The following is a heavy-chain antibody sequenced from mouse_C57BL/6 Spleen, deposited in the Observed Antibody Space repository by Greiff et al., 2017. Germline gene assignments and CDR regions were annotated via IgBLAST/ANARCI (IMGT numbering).Heavy chain of an antibody. CDR2: IDPETGGT. Sequence: VQLVESGAELVRPGASVTLSCKASGYTFTDYEMHWVKQTPVHGLEWIGAIDPETGGTAYNQKFKGKAILTADKSSSTAYMELRSLTSEDSAVYYCTRLTTKWGWGQGTSVTVAS. CDR1: GYTFTDYE. D-gene: IGHD1-1*01. CDR3: TRLTTKWG. J-gene: IGHJ4*01. V-gene: IGHV1-15*01.